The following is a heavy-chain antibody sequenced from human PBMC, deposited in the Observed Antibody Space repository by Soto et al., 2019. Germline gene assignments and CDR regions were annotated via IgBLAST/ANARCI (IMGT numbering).Heavy chain of an antibody. CDR1: GFTFSDYY. CDR3: ARDLGYYDSSGYFDY. CDR2: ISSSGSTI. D-gene: IGHD3-22*01. V-gene: IGHV3-11*01. J-gene: IGHJ4*02. Sequence: GALRLSFADSGFTFSDYYLSWIRQAPLKGLEWVSYISSSGSTIYYADSVRGRFNISRDNAKNSLYLQMNSLRAEDTAVYYCARDLGYYDSSGYFDYWGQGTLVTVSS.